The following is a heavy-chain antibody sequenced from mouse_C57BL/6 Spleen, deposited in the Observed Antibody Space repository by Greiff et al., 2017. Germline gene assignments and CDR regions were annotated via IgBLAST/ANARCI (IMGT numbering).Heavy chain of an antibody. V-gene: IGHV1-26*01. J-gene: IGHJ4*01. CDR2: INPNNGGT. D-gene: IGHD2-4*01. CDR1: GYTFTDYY. Sequence: EVQLQQSGPELVKPGASVKISCKASGYTFTDYYMNWVKQSPGQSLEWIGDINPNNGGTSYNQKFKGKATLTVDKSSSTAYMELRSLTSEDSAVYYCARGGYYDYDENAMDYWGQGTSVTVSS. CDR3: ARGGYYDYDENAMDY.